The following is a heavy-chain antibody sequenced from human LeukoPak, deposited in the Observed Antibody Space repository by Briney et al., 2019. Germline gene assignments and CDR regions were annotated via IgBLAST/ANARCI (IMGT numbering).Heavy chain of an antibody. Sequence: ASVKVSCKASGYTFTGYYMHWVRQAPGQGLEWMGWINPNSGGSTSYAQKFQGRVTMTRDMSTSTVYMELSSLRSEDTAVYYCARGPYDFWSGYFSYFDYWGQGTLVTVSS. CDR1: GYTFTGYY. J-gene: IGHJ4*02. D-gene: IGHD3-3*01. CDR2: INPNSGGST. V-gene: IGHV1-46*01. CDR3: ARGPYDFWSGYFSYFDY.